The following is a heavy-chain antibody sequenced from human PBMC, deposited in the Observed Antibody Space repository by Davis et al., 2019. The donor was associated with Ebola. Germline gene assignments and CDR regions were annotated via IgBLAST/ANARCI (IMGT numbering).Heavy chain of an antibody. CDR2: ISSRDGTT. J-gene: IGHJ4*02. CDR1: GFTFSSYA. Sequence: GESLKISCAASGFTFSSYAMTWVRQVPGKGLEWVSDISSRDGTTYYADSVKGRFTISRDNAKNSLYLQMNSLRAEDTAVYYCARDLYFGVVVPAAPYYWGQGTLVTVSS. V-gene: IGHV3-23*01. CDR3: ARDLYFGVVVPAAPYY. D-gene: IGHD2-2*01.